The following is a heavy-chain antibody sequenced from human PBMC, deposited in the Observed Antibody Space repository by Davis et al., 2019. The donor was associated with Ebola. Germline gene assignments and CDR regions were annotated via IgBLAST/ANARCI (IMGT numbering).Heavy chain of an antibody. J-gene: IGHJ4*02. CDR3: AKQESLYGSSDY. CDR2: IYPGDSDT. V-gene: IGHV5-51*01. Sequence: GESLKISCKSSGYNFATYWIGWVRQMPGKGLEWMGIIYPGDSDTRYSPSFEGQVTISVDRSISTAYLQWSSLKASDTAMYYCAKQESLYGSSDYWGQGTLVTVSS. D-gene: IGHD3-22*01. CDR1: GYNFATYW.